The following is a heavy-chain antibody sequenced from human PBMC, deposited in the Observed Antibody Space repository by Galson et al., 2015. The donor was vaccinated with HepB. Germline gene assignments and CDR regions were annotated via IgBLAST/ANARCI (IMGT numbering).Heavy chain of an antibody. CDR3: AKGRTGGTVDGFDV. CDR1: GFIFGNYA. D-gene: IGHD2-8*02. J-gene: IGHJ3*01. CDR2: FSWNSEFI. V-gene: IGHV3-9*01. Sequence: SLRLSCAASGFIFGNYAMHWVRQSPGKGLEWVSGFSWNSEFIGYADSVRGRFTISRDNAENVLYLQMNSLRTDDTALYYCAKGRTGGTVDGFDVWGQGTTVTV.